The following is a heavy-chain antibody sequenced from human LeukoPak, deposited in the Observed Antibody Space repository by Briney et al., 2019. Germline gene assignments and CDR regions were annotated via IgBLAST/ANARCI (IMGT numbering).Heavy chain of an antibody. CDR1: GYTFTSYD. D-gene: IGHD4-17*01. V-gene: IGHV1-8*01. CDR3: ARGLGRLRRPGGDY. J-gene: IGHJ4*02. CDR2: MNPNSGNT. Sequence: GASVKVSRKASGYTFTSYDINWVRQATGQGLEWMGWMNPNSGNTGYAQKFQGRVTMTRNTSISTAYMELSSLRSEDTAVYYCARGLGRLRRPGGDYWGQGTLVTVSS.